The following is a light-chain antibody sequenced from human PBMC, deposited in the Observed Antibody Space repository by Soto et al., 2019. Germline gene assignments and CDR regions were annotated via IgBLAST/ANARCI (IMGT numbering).Light chain of an antibody. CDR3: QQYNKWPIT. Sequence: EIVMTQSPATLSVSPGERATLSCRASQSVSSNLAWYQQKPGQAPRLLIYGASTRATGIPARFSGSGSGTEFTLTISSLQSEDLAVYYCQQYNKWPITFGQGTRREIK. CDR1: QSVSSN. V-gene: IGKV3-15*01. CDR2: GAS. J-gene: IGKJ5*01.